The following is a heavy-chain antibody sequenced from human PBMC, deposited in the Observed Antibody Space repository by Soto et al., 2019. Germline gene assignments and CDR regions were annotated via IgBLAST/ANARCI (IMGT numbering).Heavy chain of an antibody. CDR1: GYTFTSYY. CDR2: INPSGGST. V-gene: IGHV1-46*01. CDR3: ARDPGYYYDSSGYPGPPHFDY. J-gene: IGHJ4*02. D-gene: IGHD3-22*01. Sequence: GASVKVSCKASGYTFTSYYMHWVRQAPGQGLEWMGIINPSGGSTSYAQKFQGRVTMTRDTSTSTVYVELSSLRSEDTAVYYCARDPGYYYDSSGYPGPPHFDYWGQGTLVTSPQ.